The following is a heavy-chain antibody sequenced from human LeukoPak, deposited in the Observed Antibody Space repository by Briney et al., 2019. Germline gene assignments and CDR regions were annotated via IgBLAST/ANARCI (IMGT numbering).Heavy chain of an antibody. CDR1: GFTFSNYA. D-gene: IGHD3-3*01. J-gene: IGHJ3*02. CDR3: ARDEVLEWSPAFDI. CDR2: ISSSSSTI. V-gene: IGHV3-48*02. Sequence: GGSLRLSCAASGFTFSNYAMSWVRQAPGKGLEWVSYISSSSSTIYYADSVKGRFTISRDNAKNSLYLQMNSLRDEDTAVYYCARDEVLEWSPAFDIWGQGTMVTVSS.